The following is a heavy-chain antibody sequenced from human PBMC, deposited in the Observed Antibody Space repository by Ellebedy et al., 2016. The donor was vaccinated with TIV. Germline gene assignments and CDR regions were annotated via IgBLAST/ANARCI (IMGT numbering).Heavy chain of an antibody. D-gene: IGHD5-18*01. Sequence: GGSLRLXCAASGFTFSAHSMNWVRQAPGKGLEWVAYISSTFNTIKYTGSVKGRFTISRDDAENSLSLQMDSPRVEDTAIYYCVRESPPGYSNGYYFDYWGQGTLVTVSS. J-gene: IGHJ4*02. CDR1: GFTFSAHS. CDR3: VRESPPGYSNGYYFDY. V-gene: IGHV3-48*01. CDR2: ISSTFNTI.